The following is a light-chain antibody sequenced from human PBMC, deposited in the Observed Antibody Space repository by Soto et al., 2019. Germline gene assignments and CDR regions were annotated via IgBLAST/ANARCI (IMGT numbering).Light chain of an antibody. V-gene: IGKV3-20*01. CDR2: GAS. J-gene: IGKJ1*01. CDR1: QSVSSSY. Sequence: EIVLTQSPGTLSLSPGERATLSCRASQSVSSSYLGWYQQKPGQTPRLLIYGASSRATGIPDRFSGSGSGTDFTLTISRLEPEDFAVYYCQQYGSSPQTCGQGTKVEIK. CDR3: QQYGSSPQT.